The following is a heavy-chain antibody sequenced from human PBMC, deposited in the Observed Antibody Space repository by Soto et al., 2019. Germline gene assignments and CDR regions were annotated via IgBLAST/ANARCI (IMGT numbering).Heavy chain of an antibody. CDR2: ISAHNGNT. J-gene: IGHJ4*02. D-gene: IGHD1-1*01. CDR1: GYTFTSYG. V-gene: IGHV1-18*01. Sequence: QVHLVQSGAEVKKPGASVKVSCKASGYTFTSYGITWVRQAPGQGLEWMGWISAHNGNTDYAQKLQGRVIVTRDTSKSTAYMELRSLISAASAVYYCARGRYGDYWGQGALVTVSS. CDR3: ARGRYGDY.